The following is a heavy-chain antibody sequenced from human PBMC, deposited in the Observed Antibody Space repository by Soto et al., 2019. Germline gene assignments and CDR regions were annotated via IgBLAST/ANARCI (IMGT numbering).Heavy chain of an antibody. Sequence: PGGSLRLSCAASGFTFSSYAMHWVRQAPGKGLEWVAVISYDGSNKYYADSVKGRFTISRDNSKNTLYLQMNSLRAEDTAVYYCARGAQWLDAPDYYYYYGMDVWGQGTTVTVS. CDR2: ISYDGSNK. CDR1: GFTFSSYA. J-gene: IGHJ6*02. D-gene: IGHD6-19*01. CDR3: ARGAQWLDAPDYYYYYGMDV. V-gene: IGHV3-30-3*01.